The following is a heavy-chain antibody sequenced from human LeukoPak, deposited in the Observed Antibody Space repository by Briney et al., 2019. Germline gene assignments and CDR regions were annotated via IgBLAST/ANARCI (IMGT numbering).Heavy chain of an antibody. CDR1: GYTFTSYD. CDR2: INPNSGDT. V-gene: IGHV1-2*02. CDR3: SRAGDTHDNFDY. Sequence: ASVKVSCKASGYTFTSYDINWVRQATGQGLEWMGWINPNSGDTNYPQKFQGRVTMTRDTSITTVYLELSRLRSDDTAVYYCSRAGDTHDNFDYWGQGTLVTVSS. D-gene: IGHD3-16*01. J-gene: IGHJ4*02.